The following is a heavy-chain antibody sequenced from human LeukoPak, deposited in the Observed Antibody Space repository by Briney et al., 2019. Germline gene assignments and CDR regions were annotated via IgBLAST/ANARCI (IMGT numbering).Heavy chain of an antibody. J-gene: IGHJ6*03. CDR1: GGSISSSSYY. CDR3: ARHGYCSSTSCYSLAYYYYYYMDV. V-gene: IGHV4-39*07. Sequence: SETLSLTCAVSGGSISSSSYYWGWIRQPPGKGLEWIGSIYYSGSTYYNPSLKSRVTISVDTSKNQFSLKLSSVTAADTAVYYCARHGYCSSTSCYSLAYYYYYYMDVWGKGTTVTVSS. CDR2: IYYSGST. D-gene: IGHD2-2*01.